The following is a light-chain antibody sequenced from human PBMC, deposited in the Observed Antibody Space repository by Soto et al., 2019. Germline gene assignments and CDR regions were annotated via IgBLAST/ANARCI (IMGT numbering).Light chain of an antibody. CDR3: QQYGSSPVP. V-gene: IGKV3D-20*01. CDR1: QSVASNS. CDR2: DSF. Sequence: IMLTQSPAAVSLTPEDRATLSCGASQSVASNSLAWYQERPGLAPRLLIYDSFSRAAGVPERFSGSGSGTDFSLTISRLEPEDFAVYFCQQYGSSPVPFCGGTNADI. J-gene: IGKJ4*01.